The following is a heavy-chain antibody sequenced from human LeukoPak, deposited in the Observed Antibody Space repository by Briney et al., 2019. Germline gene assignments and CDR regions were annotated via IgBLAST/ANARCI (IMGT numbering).Heavy chain of an antibody. D-gene: IGHD6-19*01. J-gene: IGHJ4*02. Sequence: SETLSLTCTVSGVSISSYYWSWIRQPPGKGLEWIGYIYYSGSTNYNPSLKSRVTISVDTSKNQFSLKLSSVTAADTAVYYCARGIAVAGFDYWGQGTLVTVSS. CDR2: IYYSGST. CDR1: GVSISSYY. CDR3: ARGIAVAGFDY. V-gene: IGHV4-59*12.